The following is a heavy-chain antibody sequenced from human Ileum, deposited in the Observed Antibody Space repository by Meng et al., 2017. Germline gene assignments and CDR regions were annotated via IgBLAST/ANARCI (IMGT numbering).Heavy chain of an antibody. Sequence: QVQRGQSGAEVKKPGASVKVSCQASGYIVTAYYRHWIRQAPGQGLEWMGMISCSGGSTSYPHTFQGRVTMTSDTSTSTVYLELTSLRSDDTAVYFCARAGSSTSPPRDYWGQGTLVTVSS. J-gene: IGHJ4*02. D-gene: IGHD3-10*01. CDR1: GYIVTAYY. V-gene: IGHV1-46*01. CDR3: ARAGSSTSPPRDY. CDR2: ISCSGGST.